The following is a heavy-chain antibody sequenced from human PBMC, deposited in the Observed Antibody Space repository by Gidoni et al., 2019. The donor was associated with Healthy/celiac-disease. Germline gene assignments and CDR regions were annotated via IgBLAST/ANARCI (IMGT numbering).Heavy chain of an antibody. V-gene: IGHV3-9*01. CDR1: GFTFDDYA. J-gene: IGHJ6*02. CDR2: ISWNSGSI. CDR3: AKDRRYCSGGSCYKPRGDYYYGMDV. D-gene: IGHD2-15*01. Sequence: GGLVQPGRSLRLSCAASGFTFDDYAMHWVRQAPGKGLEWVSGISWNSGSIGYADSVKGRFTISRDNAKNSLYLQMNSLRAEDTALYYCAKDRRYCSGGSCYKPRGDYYYGMDVWGQGTTVTVSS.